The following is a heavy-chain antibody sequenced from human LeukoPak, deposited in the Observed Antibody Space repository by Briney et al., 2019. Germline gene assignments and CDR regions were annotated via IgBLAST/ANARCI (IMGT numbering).Heavy chain of an antibody. CDR3: TRGSLSGSSRDY. CDR2: MNADTGDT. Sequence: ASVRVSCKASGYTFTAYDINWVRPATGQGLEWMGWMNADTGDTGYAQKFQGRVIMTRDTSIDTAYMELSGLTSEDTAVYYCTRGSLSGSSRDYWGQGALVTVSS. CDR1: GYTFTAYD. D-gene: IGHD1-26*01. J-gene: IGHJ4*02. V-gene: IGHV1-8*01.